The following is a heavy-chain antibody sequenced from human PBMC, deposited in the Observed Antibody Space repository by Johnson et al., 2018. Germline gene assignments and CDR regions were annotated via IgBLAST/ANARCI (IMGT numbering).Heavy chain of an antibody. J-gene: IGHJ6*02. Sequence: QVQLQESGPGLVKPSETLSLTCTVSGGSISSYYWSWIRQPPGKGLEWIGYISYSGSTNYNPSLKSRVTISVDTSKNQFSLKLSSVTAADTAVYYCSRSFSAYYYFYGMDVWGQGTTVTVSS. CDR3: SRSFSAYYYFYGMDV. D-gene: IGHD1-26*01. V-gene: IGHV4-59*01. CDR2: ISYSGST. CDR1: GGSISSYY.